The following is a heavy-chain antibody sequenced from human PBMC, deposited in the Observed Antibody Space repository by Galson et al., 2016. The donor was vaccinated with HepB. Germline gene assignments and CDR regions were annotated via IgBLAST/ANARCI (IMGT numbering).Heavy chain of an antibody. CDR3: ARGTVRGVWRGGMDV. Sequence: SETLSLTCIVSGGSVNSGTHCWTWIRQSPGKGLECVGYIYYTGTTENNPSLKSRVTISVDASRNHISLNLTSVTAADTAIYYCARGTVRGVWRGGMDVWGQGTTVIVSS. CDR1: GGSVNSGTHC. CDR2: IYYTGTT. D-gene: IGHD3-10*01. J-gene: IGHJ6*02. V-gene: IGHV4-61*03.